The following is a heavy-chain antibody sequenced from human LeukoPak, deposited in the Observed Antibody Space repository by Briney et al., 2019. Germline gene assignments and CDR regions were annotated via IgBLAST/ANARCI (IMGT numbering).Heavy chain of an antibody. CDR3: ARDSSGWYYDY. CDR1: GGSFSGYY. Sequence: SETPSLTCAVYGGSFSGYYWSWIRQPPGKGLEWIGEINHSGSTNYNPSLKSRVTISVDTSKNQFSLKLSSVTAADTAVYYCARDSSGWYYDYWGQGTLVTVSS. J-gene: IGHJ4*02. CDR2: INHSGST. V-gene: IGHV4-34*01. D-gene: IGHD6-19*01.